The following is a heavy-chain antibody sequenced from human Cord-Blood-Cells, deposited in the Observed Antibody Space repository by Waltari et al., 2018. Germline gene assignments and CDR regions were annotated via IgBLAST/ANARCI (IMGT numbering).Heavy chain of an antibody. CDR2: IYSGGIT. CDR1: GFTVSSNY. CDR3: ARTLGNWFDP. J-gene: IGHJ5*02. V-gene: IGHV3-53*01. Sequence: EVQLVESGGGLIQPGGSLRLSCAASGFTVSSNYMSWVRQAPGKGVGWVSVIYSGGITYYADSVKGRFTIARDNSKNTLYLQMNSLRAEDTAVYYCARTLGNWFDPWGQGTLVTVSS.